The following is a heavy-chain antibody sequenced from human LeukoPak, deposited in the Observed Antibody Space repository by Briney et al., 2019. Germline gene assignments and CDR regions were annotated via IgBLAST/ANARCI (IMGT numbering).Heavy chain of an antibody. Sequence: PSETLSLTCNFSGGSINTDDWSWIRQPAGKGPEWIGRIYSGGSTNYNPSLKSRVTISIDKSKSQLYLKLNSLTAADTAVYYCARDYSSAWTFDYWGQGTLVTVSS. CDR1: GGSINTDD. D-gene: IGHD6-19*01. J-gene: IGHJ4*02. CDR2: IYSGGST. CDR3: ARDYSSAWTFDY. V-gene: IGHV4-4*07.